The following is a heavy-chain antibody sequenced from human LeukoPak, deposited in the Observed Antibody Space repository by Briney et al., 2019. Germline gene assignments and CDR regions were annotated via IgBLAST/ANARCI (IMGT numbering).Heavy chain of an antibody. D-gene: IGHD3-10*01. V-gene: IGHV3-7*01. J-gene: IGHJ4*02. CDR1: GFTFSSYW. Sequence: GGSLRLSCAASGFTFSSYWMSWVRQAPGKRLEWVANIKQDGSEKYYVDSVKGRFTISRDNAKNSQYLQMNSLRAEDTAVYYCARGSIWFGELYGDYWGQGTLVTVSS. CDR2: IKQDGSEK. CDR3: ARGSIWFGELYGDY.